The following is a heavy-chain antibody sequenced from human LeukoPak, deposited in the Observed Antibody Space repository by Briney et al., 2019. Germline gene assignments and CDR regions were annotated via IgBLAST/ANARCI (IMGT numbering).Heavy chain of an antibody. CDR1: GGSISSYY. CDR3: ARSPPRGSSPLGDYYYYMDG. J-gene: IGHJ6*03. Sequence: PSETLSLTCTVSGGSISSYYWSWIRQPAGKGLEWIGRIYTSGSTNYNPSLKSRVTMSVDTSKNQFSLKLSSVTAADTAVYYCARSPPRGSSPLGDYYYYMDGWGKGTTVTVSS. D-gene: IGHD2-2*01. V-gene: IGHV4-4*07. CDR2: IYTSGST.